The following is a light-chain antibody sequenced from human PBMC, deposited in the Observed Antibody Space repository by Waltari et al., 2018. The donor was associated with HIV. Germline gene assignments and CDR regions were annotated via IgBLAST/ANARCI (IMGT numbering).Light chain of an antibody. CDR2: GNG. CDR1: SPNIGAGYD. J-gene: IGLJ1*01. V-gene: IGLV1-40*01. CDR3: QSYDTSLSGNYV. Sequence: QSVLTQPPSVSGAPGQRVTISCTGSSPNIGAGYDVHWYQQLPGTAPKLLIYGNGNRPSWVPDRFSGSKAGTSASLAITGLQAEDEADYYCQSYDTSLSGNYVFGTWTKVTVL.